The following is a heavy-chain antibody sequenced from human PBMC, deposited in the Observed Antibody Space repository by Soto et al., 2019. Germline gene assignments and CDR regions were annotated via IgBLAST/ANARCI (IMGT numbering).Heavy chain of an antibody. V-gene: IGHV1-69*13. Sequence: SVKVSCKASGGTFSSYAISWVRQAPGQGLEWMGGIIPIFGTANYAQKFQGRVTITADESTSTAYMELSSLRSEDTAVYYCARDSSSWYGARAFDIWGQGTMVTVSS. D-gene: IGHD6-13*01. CDR3: ARDSSSWYGARAFDI. CDR1: GGTFSSYA. J-gene: IGHJ3*02. CDR2: IIPIFGTA.